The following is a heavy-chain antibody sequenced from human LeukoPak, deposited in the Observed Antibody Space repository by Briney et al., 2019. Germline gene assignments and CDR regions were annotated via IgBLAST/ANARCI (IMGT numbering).Heavy chain of an antibody. CDR2: INQDGSEE. CDR1: GFTFGSYA. V-gene: IGHV3-7*01. D-gene: IGHD5-12*01. Sequence: GGSLRLSCAASGFTFGSYAMSWVRQAPGKGLEWVAHINQDGSEEHYMDSVKARFIISRDNAKNSLSLQMDSLRAEDTAVYYCVRDGGVSGYDLLDYWGQGTLVTVSS. CDR3: VRDGGVSGYDLLDY. J-gene: IGHJ4*02.